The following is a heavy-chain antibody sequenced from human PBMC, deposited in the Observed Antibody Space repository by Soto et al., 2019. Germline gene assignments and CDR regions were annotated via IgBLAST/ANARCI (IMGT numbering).Heavy chain of an antibody. Sequence: QVQLVQSGGEVKKPGASVKVSCKTSGYSFTTYGISWVRQAPGQGLEWLGWISAYNGNTNYAQKLQAGAPMTTDPATSTAYMELRSLRSDDTAVYYCAREGPAPYYYYGMDVWGQGSRVNVSS. CDR2: ISAYNGNT. V-gene: IGHV1-18*01. J-gene: IGHJ6*01. CDR1: GYSFTTYG. CDR3: AREGPAPYYYYGMDV.